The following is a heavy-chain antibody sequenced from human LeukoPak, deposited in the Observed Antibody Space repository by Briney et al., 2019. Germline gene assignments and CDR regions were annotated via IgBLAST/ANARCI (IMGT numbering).Heavy chain of an antibody. D-gene: IGHD3-16*01. CDR2: IYTSGST. CDR3: AREVFTFGCIYMDV. Sequence: PSQTLSLTCTVSGGPISSGSYYWSWIRQPGGKGLEWIGRIYTSGSTNYILSLKGGVTISVDTSKNQFSLNVSSVTAADTAVYYCAREVFTFGCIYMDVWGKGTTVTVSS. CDR1: GGPISSGSYY. V-gene: IGHV4-61*02. J-gene: IGHJ6*03.